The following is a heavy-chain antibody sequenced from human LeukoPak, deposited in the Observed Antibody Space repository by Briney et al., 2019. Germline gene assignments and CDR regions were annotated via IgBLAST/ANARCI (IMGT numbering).Heavy chain of an antibody. CDR1: GFTFSSYA. CDR3: ARVREYYDILTGYYTHYGMDV. CDR2: ISYDGSNE. V-gene: IGHV3-30-3*01. J-gene: IGHJ6*02. D-gene: IGHD3-9*01. Sequence: PGGSLRLSCAASGFTFSSYAMHWVRQAPGKGLEWVAVISYDGSNENYADSVKGRFTISRDNSRNTLYLLMNSLRAEDTAVYYCARVREYYDILTGYYTHYGMDVWGQGTTVTVSS.